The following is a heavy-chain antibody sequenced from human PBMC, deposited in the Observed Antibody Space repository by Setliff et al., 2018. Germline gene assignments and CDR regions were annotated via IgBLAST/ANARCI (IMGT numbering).Heavy chain of an antibody. CDR2: ISSTSSFI. J-gene: IGHJ1*01. CDR3: ARASLGKFGSAVEYFHH. CDR1: GLTFTTYT. Sequence: PGGSLRLSCAASGLTFTTYTMSWVRQAPGKGLEWVSSISSTSSFIYYADSVKGRFTISRDNAKNSLYLQMNSLRADDTAVYYCARASLGKFGSAVEYFHHWGQGTLVTVSS. V-gene: IGHV3-21*01. D-gene: IGHD2-15*01.